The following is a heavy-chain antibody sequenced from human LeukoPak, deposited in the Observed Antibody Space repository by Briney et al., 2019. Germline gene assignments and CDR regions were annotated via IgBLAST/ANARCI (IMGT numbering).Heavy chain of an antibody. CDR2: VSGSGSST. CDR1: GFTFSSYA. CDR3: AKGAYCSGGSCVLIG. Sequence: PGGSLRLSCSASGFTFSSYAMCWVRQAPGKGLEWVSAVSGSGSSTYYADSVKGRFTISTDNSKYTLYLQMNSLRAEDTAVYYCAKGAYCSGGSCVLIGWGQGTLVTVSS. J-gene: IGHJ4*02. V-gene: IGHV3-23*01. D-gene: IGHD2-15*01.